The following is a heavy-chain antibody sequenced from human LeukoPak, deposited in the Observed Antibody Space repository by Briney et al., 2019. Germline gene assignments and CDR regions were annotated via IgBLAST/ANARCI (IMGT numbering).Heavy chain of an antibody. D-gene: IGHD1-26*01. CDR1: GFTFSSHA. J-gene: IGHJ4*02. CDR2: ISTGGAST. V-gene: IGHV3-23*01. CDR3: AKEALYSGSYSDY. Sequence: GGSLRLSCAASGFTFSSHAMTWVRQAPGKGLEWVSVISTGGASTYYADSVKGRFTISRDNSKNTLYLQMNSLRAEDTAVYYCAKEALYSGSYSDYWGQGTLVTVSS.